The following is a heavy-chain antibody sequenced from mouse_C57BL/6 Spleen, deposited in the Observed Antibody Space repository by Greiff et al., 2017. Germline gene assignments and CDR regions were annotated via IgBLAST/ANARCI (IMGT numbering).Heavy chain of an antibody. CDR2: IYPGSGST. D-gene: IGHD4-1*01. V-gene: IGHV1-55*01. J-gene: IGHJ4*01. CDR1: GYTFTSYW. Sequence: QVQLQQPGAELVKPGASVKMSCKASGYTFTSYWITWVKQRPGQGLEWIGDIYPGSGSTNYNEKFKSKATLTVDPSSSSTLLQLSILTSEDSAVYYCARETTNGDGYAMDYWGQGTSVTVSS. CDR3: ARETTNGDGYAMDY.